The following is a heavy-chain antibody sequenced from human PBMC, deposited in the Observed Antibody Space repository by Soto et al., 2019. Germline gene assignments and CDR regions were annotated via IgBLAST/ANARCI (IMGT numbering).Heavy chain of an antibody. J-gene: IGHJ6*03. V-gene: IGHV4-59*01. CDR2: IYYSGST. CDR1: GGSISSYY. D-gene: IGHD3-10*01. CDR3: ARVTMQGYYYSYMDV. Sequence: QVQLQESGPGLVKPSETLSLTCTVSGGSISSYYWSWIRQPPGKGLEWIGYIYYSGSTNYNPSLTSRVTISVDTSKNQFSLKLSSVTAADTAVYYCARVTMQGYYYSYMDVWGKGTTVTVSS.